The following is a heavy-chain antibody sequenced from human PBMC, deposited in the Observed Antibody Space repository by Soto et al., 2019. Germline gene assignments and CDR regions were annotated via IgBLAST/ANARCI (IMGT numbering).Heavy chain of an antibody. V-gene: IGHV3-23*01. J-gene: IGHJ3*01. CDR1: GFTFSSYA. CDR3: AKHYCGSSTTCFDDSDF. CDR2: ISGSGGDT. Sequence: GGSLRLSCAASGFTFSSYAMSWVRQAPGKGLEWVSAISGSGGDTYYADSVQGRFTISRDNSKNTLYLQMSSLRAEDTAVYYCAKHYCGSSTTCFDDSDFWGQGTRVTVSS. D-gene: IGHD2-2*01.